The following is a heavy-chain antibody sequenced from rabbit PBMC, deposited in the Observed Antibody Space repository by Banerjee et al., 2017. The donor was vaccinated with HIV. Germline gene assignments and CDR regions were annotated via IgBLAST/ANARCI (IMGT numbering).Heavy chain of an antibody. Sequence: QSLEESGGDLVKPGASLTLTCTASGFSFSSSYYMCWVRQAPGKGLEWIGCINTGSSGSTYYASWAKGRFTITRSTSLNTVTLQLNSLTAADTATYFCARDLSSSGWSDFALWGQGTLVTVS. J-gene: IGHJ3*01. D-gene: IGHD4-1*01. V-gene: IGHV1S40*01. CDR1: GFSFSSSYY. CDR2: INTGSSGST. CDR3: ARDLSSSGWSDFAL.